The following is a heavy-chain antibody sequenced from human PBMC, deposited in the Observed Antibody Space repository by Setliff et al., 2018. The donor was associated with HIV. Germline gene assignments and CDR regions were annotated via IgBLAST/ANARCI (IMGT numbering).Heavy chain of an antibody. D-gene: IGHD6-19*01. CDR1: GGSFTDFY. CDR2: ITHSGST. J-gene: IGHJ4*02. CDR3: ARGRKKTLAVSGTRYFDF. Sequence: TSETLSLPCAVYGGSFTDFYWTFIRQSPGKGLEWIGEITHSGSTTYDPSLKRRITVSVDTSKNQFSLKLTSVTAADMGVYYCARGRKKTLAVSGTRYFDFWGQGTLVTVSS. V-gene: IGHV4-34*01.